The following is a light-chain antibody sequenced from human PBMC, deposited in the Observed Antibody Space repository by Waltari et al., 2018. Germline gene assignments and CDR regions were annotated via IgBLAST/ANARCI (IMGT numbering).Light chain of an antibody. J-gene: IGKJ4*01. CDR1: QDISNY. Sequence: DFKLTQSPSSLSASVGDRVTITCQASQDISNYLNWYQQKPGKAPKLLIYDASNLETGVPSRFSGSGSGTDFTFTISSLQPEDIATYYCQQYDNPPLTFGGGTKVEIK. V-gene: IGKV1-33*01. CDR3: QQYDNPPLT. CDR2: DAS.